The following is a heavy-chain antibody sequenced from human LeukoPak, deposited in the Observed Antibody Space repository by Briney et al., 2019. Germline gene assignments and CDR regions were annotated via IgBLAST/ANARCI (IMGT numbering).Heavy chain of an antibody. J-gene: IGHJ5*02. Sequence: PGGSLRLSCAASGFTFSSYGMHWVRQAPGKGLEWVSVISYRGTNKYYADSVKGRFTISRDNSKNTLYLQMNSLRAEDTAVYYCGKYSDYGDYLDWFDPWGQGTLVTVSS. CDR1: GFTFSSYG. V-gene: IGHV3-30*18. CDR3: GKYSDYGDYLDWFDP. CDR2: ISYRGTNK. D-gene: IGHD4-17*01.